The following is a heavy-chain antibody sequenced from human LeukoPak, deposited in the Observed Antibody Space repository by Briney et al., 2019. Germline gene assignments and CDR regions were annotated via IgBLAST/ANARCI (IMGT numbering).Heavy chain of an antibody. J-gene: IGHJ6*03. V-gene: IGHV1-69*06. CDR1: GGTFSSYA. Sequence: VASVKVSCKASGGTFSSYAISWVRQAPGQGLGWMGGIIPIFGTANYAQKFQGRVTITADKSTSTAYMELSSLRSEDTAVYYCAADALSNYQKYYYYYYMDVWGKGTTVTVSS. CDR2: IIPIFGTA. CDR3: AADALSNYQKYYYYYYMDV. D-gene: IGHD4-11*01.